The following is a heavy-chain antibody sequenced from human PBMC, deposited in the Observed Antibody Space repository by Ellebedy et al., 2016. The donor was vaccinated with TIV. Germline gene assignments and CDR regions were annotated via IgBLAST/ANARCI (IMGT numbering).Heavy chain of an antibody. CDR3: VRALAAAASY. D-gene: IGHD6-13*01. CDR2: INQHGTEI. V-gene: IGHV3-7*01. Sequence: GGSLRLSXAASGFTFSGYWMHWVRQAPGKGLEWVANINQHGTEIYYVDSVKGRFTISRDNTKASLYLQMHSLRVEDTALYYCVRALAAAASYWGQGTLVTVSS. J-gene: IGHJ4*02. CDR1: GFTFSGYW.